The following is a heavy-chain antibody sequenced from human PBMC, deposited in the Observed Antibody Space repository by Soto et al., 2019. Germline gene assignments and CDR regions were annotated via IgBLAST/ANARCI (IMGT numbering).Heavy chain of an antibody. J-gene: IGHJ3*01. D-gene: IGHD2-21*02. Sequence: PSETLSLTCTVSGASISSYYWSWIRQPPGKGLEWIGYSYGSTNYNPSLKSRVTISVDKSNNQVSLRLSSVTAADTAVYYCASWTAWGQGTMVTVSS. CDR1: GASISSYY. CDR2: SYGST. CDR3: ASWTA. V-gene: IGHV4-59*01.